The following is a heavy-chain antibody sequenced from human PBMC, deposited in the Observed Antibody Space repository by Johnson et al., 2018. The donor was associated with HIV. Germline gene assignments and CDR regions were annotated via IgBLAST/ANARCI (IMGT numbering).Heavy chain of an antibody. J-gene: IGHJ3*02. CDR3: ARGGVVHDGFDI. CDR1: GFTFSSFA. D-gene: IGHD2-8*01. V-gene: IGHV3-30*04. Sequence: VQLVESGGGVVQPGRSLRLSCAASGFTFSSFAMHWVRQTPGNGLEWVSIISYSGSNKYYADSVKGRFTISRDNSKNTLYLQMNTLRAEDTAVYYCARGGVVHDGFDIRGLGTMVTVSS. CDR2: ISYSGSNK.